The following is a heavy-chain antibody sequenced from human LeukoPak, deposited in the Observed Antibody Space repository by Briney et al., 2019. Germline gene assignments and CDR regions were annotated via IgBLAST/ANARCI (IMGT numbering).Heavy chain of an antibody. CDR3: AKHKDSSGYTDAFDI. V-gene: IGHV3-23*01. Sequence: GGSLRLSCAASGFTFSNYAMSWVRQAPGRGLEWVSAISGSGGSTYYADSVKGRFTIPRDNSKNTLYMQMNSLRAEDTAVYYCAKHKDSSGYTDAFDIWGQGTMVTVSS. CDR2: ISGSGGST. CDR1: GFTFSNYA. J-gene: IGHJ3*02. D-gene: IGHD3-22*01.